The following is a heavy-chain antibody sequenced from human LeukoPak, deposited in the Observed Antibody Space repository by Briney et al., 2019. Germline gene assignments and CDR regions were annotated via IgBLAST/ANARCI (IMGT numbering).Heavy chain of an antibody. V-gene: IGHV3-23*01. J-gene: IGHJ4*02. D-gene: IGHD5-12*01. CDR2: ISGSGGST. CDR1: GFTFNNAW. CDR3: AKEGSDYVVDY. Sequence: GGSLRLSCAASGFTFNNAWMSWVRQAPGKVLEWVSAISGSGGSTYYADSVKGRFTISRDNSKNTLYLQMNSLRAEDTAVYYCAKEGSDYVVDYWGQGTLVTVSS.